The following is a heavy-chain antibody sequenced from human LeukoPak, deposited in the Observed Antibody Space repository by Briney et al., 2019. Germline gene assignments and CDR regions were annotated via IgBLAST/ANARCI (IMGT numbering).Heavy chain of an antibody. CDR2: IYYSGST. Sequence: PSETLSLTCTVSGGSISSSSYYWGWIRQPPGKGLEWIGSIYYSGSTYYNPSLKSRVTISVDMSKNQFSLKLSSVTAADTAVYYCARVEGGGIAARPYYFDYWGQGTLVTVSS. CDR1: GGSISSSSYY. V-gene: IGHV4-39*01. J-gene: IGHJ4*02. D-gene: IGHD6-6*01. CDR3: ARVEGGGIAARPYYFDY.